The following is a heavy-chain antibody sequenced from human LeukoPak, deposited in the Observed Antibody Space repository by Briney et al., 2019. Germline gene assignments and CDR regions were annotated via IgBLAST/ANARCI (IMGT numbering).Heavy chain of an antibody. Sequence: GGSLRLSCAASGFTFSSYAMSWVRQAPGKGLEWVSAISGSGGSTYYADSVKGRFTISRDNSKNTLYLQMNSLRAEDTAVYYCAKVCEPRDYYGMDVWGQGTTVTVPS. CDR2: ISGSGGST. CDR3: AKVCEPRDYYGMDV. V-gene: IGHV3-23*01. J-gene: IGHJ6*02. CDR1: GFTFSSYA.